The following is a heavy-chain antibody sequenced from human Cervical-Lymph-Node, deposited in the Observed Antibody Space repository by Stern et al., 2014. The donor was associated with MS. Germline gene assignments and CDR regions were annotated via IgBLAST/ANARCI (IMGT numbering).Heavy chain of an antibody. CDR3: ARGLLGSGNAFDI. CDR2: ISAYDGNT. CDR1: TSYG. D-gene: IGHD2-15*01. J-gene: IGHJ3*02. V-gene: IGHV1-18*01. Sequence: TSYGISWARQAPGQGLEWMGWISAYDGNTNYAQKLQGRVTMTTDTSTSTAYMELRSLRSDDTAVYYCARGLLGSGNAFDIWGQGTMVTVSS.